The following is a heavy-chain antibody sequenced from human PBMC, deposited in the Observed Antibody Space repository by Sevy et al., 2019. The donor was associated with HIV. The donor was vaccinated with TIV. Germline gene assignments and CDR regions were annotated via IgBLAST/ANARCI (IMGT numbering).Heavy chain of an antibody. CDR3: ARERERGYNYDPFDY. D-gene: IGHD5-12*01. Sequence: SQTLSLTCAISGDSVSTNTAAWNWIRQSPSRGLEWLGRTYYRSKWDYDYALSVKSRMTINADTSKNQFSLQLNSVTPEDTAVYYCARERERGYNYDPFDYWGQGTLVTVSS. CDR1: GDSVSTNTAA. CDR2: TYYRSKWDY. V-gene: IGHV6-1*01. J-gene: IGHJ4*02.